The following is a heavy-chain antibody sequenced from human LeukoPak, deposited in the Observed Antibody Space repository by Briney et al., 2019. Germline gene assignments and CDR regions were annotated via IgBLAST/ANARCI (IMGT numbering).Heavy chain of an antibody. V-gene: IGHV1-2*02. D-gene: IGHD6-13*01. CDR2: INPNSGGT. CDR1: GYTFIGYY. J-gene: IGHJ5*02. Sequence: GSVKVSCKASGYTFIGYYMHWVRQAPGQGLEWMGWINPNSGGTDYAQKFQGRVTMTRDTSISTAYMELSRLRSDDTAVYYCARDLGGLAAAAGTEWFDPWGQGTLVTVSS. CDR3: ARDLGGLAAAAGTEWFDP.